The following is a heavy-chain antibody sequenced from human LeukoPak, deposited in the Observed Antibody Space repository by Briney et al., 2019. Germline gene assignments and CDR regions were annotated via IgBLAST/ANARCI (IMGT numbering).Heavy chain of an antibody. V-gene: IGHV4-59*11. D-gene: IGHD4-23*01. CDR1: GGSLSSHY. Sequence: SETLSLTCNVSGGSLSSHYWSWVRQSPEKGLEWIGQVYHTGSTHYNPSLRSRFDISVDTSKNKLFLNVKSVTAADTAVYYCAREGRWGMKYYFDFWGQGTLVIVSS. CDR2: VYHTGST. CDR3: AREGRWGMKYYFDF. J-gene: IGHJ4*02.